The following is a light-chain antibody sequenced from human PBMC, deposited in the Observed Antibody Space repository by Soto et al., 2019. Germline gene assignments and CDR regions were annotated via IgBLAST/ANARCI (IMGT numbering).Light chain of an antibody. J-gene: IGKJ5*01. Sequence: DIQMTQSPSSVSASVGDRVTITCRASQVINNLLAWYQQKPGKAPKLLIYAASTLQSGVPSRFSGSGSGTEFTLTISSLQPEDFATYYCQQLNRFVSIPFGQGTRLEIK. CDR1: QVINNL. CDR2: AAS. V-gene: IGKV1D-12*01. CDR3: QQLNRFVSIP.